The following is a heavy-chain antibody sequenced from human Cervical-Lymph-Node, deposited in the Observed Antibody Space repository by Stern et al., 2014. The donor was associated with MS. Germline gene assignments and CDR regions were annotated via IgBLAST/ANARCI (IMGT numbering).Heavy chain of an antibody. V-gene: IGHV3-53*01. J-gene: IGHJ4*02. CDR3: ARDTSSPERSDW. Sequence: VQLVESGGGVIQPGGSLRLSCTASGFTVSRDYMTWVRQASGTGLEWVSLITNVGSTFYTDSVKGRFTISRDDSKNTVYLHMTSLRAEDTAMYYCARDTSSPERSDWWGQGTLVTVSS. CDR1: GFTVSRDY. D-gene: IGHD1-1*01. CDR2: ITNVGST.